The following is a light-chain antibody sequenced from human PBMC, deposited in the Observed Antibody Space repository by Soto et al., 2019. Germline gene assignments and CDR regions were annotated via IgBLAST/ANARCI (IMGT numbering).Light chain of an antibody. J-gene: IGKJ4*01. V-gene: IGKV3-20*01. CDR2: GAS. CDR1: QSVSSSY. Sequence: EIVLTQSPGTLSLSPEERATLSCRASQSVSSSYLAWYQQKPGQAPRLLIYGASSRATGIPDRFSGSGSGTDFTLTNSRLEPEDFAVYYCQQYCSSPLSFGGGTKVEIK. CDR3: QQYCSSPLS.